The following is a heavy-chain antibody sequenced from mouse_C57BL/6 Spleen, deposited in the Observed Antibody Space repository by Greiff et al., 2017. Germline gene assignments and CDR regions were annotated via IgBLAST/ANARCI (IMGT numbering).Heavy chain of an antibody. V-gene: IGHV5-6*02. Sequence: DVKLVESGGDLVKPGGSLKLSCAASGFTFSSYGMSWVRQTPDKRLEWVATISSGGSYTYYPDSVKGRFTISSDNATNTLYLQMSSLKSEDTAMCSCASHDCPLAWFAYWGQGTLVTVSA. CDR3: ASHDCPLAWFAY. J-gene: IGHJ3*01. CDR1: GFTFSSYG. CDR2: ISSGGSYT. D-gene: IGHD2-4*01.